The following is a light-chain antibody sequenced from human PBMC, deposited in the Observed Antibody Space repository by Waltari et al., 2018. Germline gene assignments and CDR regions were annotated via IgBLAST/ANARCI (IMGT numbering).Light chain of an antibody. J-gene: IGKJ1*01. CDR2: AAS. V-gene: IGKV3-20*01. Sequence: EIVLTQSPGPLSLSPGESATLSCRASQSVSRYLVWYQQKPGQAPRLLIYAASIRATGIPDRFSGSGSGTDFSLTISRLEPEDFAVYYCQKYDRLPATFGQGTKVEIK. CDR1: QSVSRY. CDR3: QKYDRLPAT.